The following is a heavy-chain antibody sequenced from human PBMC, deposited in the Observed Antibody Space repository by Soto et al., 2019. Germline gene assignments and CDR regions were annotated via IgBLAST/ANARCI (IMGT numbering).Heavy chain of an antibody. D-gene: IGHD2-21*01. CDR1: GFTFDDYA. Sequence: EAQLVESGGDLVQPGTSLRLSCAASGFTFDDYAMSWVRQVPGKGLEWVSGINWNSGTKGYADSVKGRFTISRDNAKNSLYLQMSRLRADDTALYYCTKDRVALIRWWFDTWGQGIQVTVAA. CDR3: TKDRVALIRWWFDT. CDR2: INWNSGTK. V-gene: IGHV3-9*01. J-gene: IGHJ5*02.